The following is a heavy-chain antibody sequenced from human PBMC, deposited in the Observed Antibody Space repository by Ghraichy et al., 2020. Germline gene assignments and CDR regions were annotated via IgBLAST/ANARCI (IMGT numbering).Heavy chain of an antibody. D-gene: IGHD3-22*01. CDR2: ISGSGGST. J-gene: IGHJ4*02. CDR3: AKDTYYYDSSGYYPFDY. Sequence: GGSLRLSCAASGFTFSSYAMSWVRQAPGKGLEWVSAISGSGGSTYYADSVKGRFTISRDNSKNTLYLQMNSLRAEDTAVYYCAKDTYYYDSSGYYPFDYWGQGTLVTVSS. CDR1: GFTFSSYA. V-gene: IGHV3-23*01.